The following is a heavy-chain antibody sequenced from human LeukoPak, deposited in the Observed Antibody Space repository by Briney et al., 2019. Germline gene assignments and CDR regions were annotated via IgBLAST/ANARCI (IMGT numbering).Heavy chain of an antibody. CDR2: IYYSGST. CDR1: GGSISSSSYY. V-gene: IGHV4-39*01. CDR3: ARQVTPNFDRNWFDP. J-gene: IGHJ5*02. Sequence: PSETLSLTCTVSGGSISSSSYYWGWIRQPPGKGLEWIGSIYYSGSTYYNPSLKSRVTISVDTSKNRFSLKLSSVTAADTAVYYCARQVTPNFDRNWFDPWGQGTLVTVSS. D-gene: IGHD3-9*01.